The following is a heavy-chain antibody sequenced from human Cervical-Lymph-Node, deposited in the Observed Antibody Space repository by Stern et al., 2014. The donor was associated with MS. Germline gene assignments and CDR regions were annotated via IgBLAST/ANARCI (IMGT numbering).Heavy chain of an antibody. CDR3: ARVVFGLDV. CDR1: GFAFGGYS. V-gene: IGHV3-48*02. Sequence: EVQLEESGGGLVQPGGSLKLSCAASGFAFGGYSMNWVRQAPGTGLELVSHISSSGRTIYIADSVKGRFTVSRDNSNNSLFLQINSLRDEDTAVYYCARVVFGLDVWGPGTTVIVSS. J-gene: IGHJ6*02. CDR2: ISSSGRTI. D-gene: IGHD2-8*02.